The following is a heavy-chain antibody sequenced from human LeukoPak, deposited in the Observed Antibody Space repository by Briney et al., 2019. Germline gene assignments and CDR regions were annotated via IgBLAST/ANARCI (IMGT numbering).Heavy chain of an antibody. J-gene: IGHJ4*02. D-gene: IGHD6-13*01. CDR3: ASDGPAAAGLFDY. Sequence: SETLSLTCTVSGGSISSSSYYWGWIRQPPGKGLEWIGSIYHSGSTYYNPSLKSRVTISVDRSKNQFSLKLSSVTAADTAVYYCASDGPAAAGLFDYWGQGTLVTVSS. V-gene: IGHV4-39*07. CDR1: GGSISSSSYY. CDR2: IYHSGST.